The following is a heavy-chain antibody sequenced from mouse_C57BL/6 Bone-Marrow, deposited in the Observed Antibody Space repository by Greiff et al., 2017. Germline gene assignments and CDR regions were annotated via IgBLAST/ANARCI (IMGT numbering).Heavy chain of an antibody. CDR1: GISITTGNYR. CDR2: IYYSGTI. V-gene: IGHV3-5*01. J-gene: IGHJ2*01. CDR3: AREETSSYYGSSHFDY. D-gene: IGHD1-1*01. Sequence: DVKLQESGPGLVKPSQTVFLTCTVTGISITTGNYRWSWIRQFPGNKLEWIGYIYYSGTITYNPSLTSRTTITRDTPTNQFFLEMNSLTAEDTATYYCAREETSSYYGSSHFDYWGQGTTLTVSS.